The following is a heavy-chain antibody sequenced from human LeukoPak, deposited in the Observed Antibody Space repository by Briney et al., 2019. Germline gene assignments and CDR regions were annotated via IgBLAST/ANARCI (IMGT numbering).Heavy chain of an antibody. Sequence: GGSLRLSCAASGFTFSSYSMNWVRQAPGKGLEWVSSNSSSSSYIYYADSVKGRFTISRDNAKNSLYLQVNSLRAEDTAVYYCAREMYDSSGYYPQLAAFDIWGQGTMVTVSS. D-gene: IGHD3-22*01. CDR1: GFTFSSYS. V-gene: IGHV3-21*01. J-gene: IGHJ3*02. CDR3: AREMYDSSGYYPQLAAFDI. CDR2: NSSSSSYI.